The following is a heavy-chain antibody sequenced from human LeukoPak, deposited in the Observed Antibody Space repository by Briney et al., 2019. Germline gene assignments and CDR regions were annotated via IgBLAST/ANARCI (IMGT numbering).Heavy chain of an antibody. CDR1: GYSISSGHY. CDR2: IHSSGTT. D-gene: IGHD3/OR15-3a*01. J-gene: IGHJ2*01. V-gene: IGHV4-38-2*02. Sequence: SETLSLTCTVSGYSISSGHYWGWIRQPPGKRLEWIGSIHSSGTTYYNPTLKSRVIISVDASKNHFSLNLTSVTAADAAVYYCARDLGLAGLWYFDLWGRGTLVTVSS. CDR3: ARDLGLAGLWYFDL.